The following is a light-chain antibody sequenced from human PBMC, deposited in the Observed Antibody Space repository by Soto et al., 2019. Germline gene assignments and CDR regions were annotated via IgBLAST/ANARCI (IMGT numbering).Light chain of an antibody. CDR3: QQYNNWPRT. Sequence: ETVMTQSPATLSVSPGERANLSCRASQSVSSNLAWYQQKPGQAPRLLIYAASARATDIPDRFSGSGSGTEFTLTISSLQSEDFAVYYCQQYNNWPRTFGQGTMVEIK. J-gene: IGKJ1*01. CDR2: AAS. CDR1: QSVSSN. V-gene: IGKV3-15*01.